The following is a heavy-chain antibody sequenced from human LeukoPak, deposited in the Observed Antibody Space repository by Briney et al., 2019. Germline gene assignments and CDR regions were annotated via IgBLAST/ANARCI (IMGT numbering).Heavy chain of an antibody. CDR2: IKQDGSEK. CDR3: TRDCDTSGNYYGWFDP. Sequence: GGSLRLSCAASGFTFSSHWMSWVRQAPGKGLEWVANIKQDGSEKYYVDSVKGRFTISRDNAKNSLYLQMNSLRAEDTAVYYCTRDCDTSGNYYGWFDPWGQGALVTVSS. D-gene: IGHD3-22*01. V-gene: IGHV3-7*01. J-gene: IGHJ5*02. CDR1: GFTFSSHW.